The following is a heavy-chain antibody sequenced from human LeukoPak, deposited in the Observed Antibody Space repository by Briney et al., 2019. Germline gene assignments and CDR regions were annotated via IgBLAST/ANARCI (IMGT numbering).Heavy chain of an antibody. V-gene: IGHV3-7*01. J-gene: IGHJ3*02. CDR1: EFTFSTYW. CDR3: ARHRSGGSQDDAFDI. CDR2: IKQDGSEK. D-gene: IGHD2-15*01. Sequence: WGSLRLSCAASEFTFSTYWMSWVRQAPGKGLEWVADIKQDGSEKYYVDSVKGRFTISRQNAKNSVFLQMNSLRAEDTAVYYCARHRSGGSQDDAFDIWGQGTMVTVSS.